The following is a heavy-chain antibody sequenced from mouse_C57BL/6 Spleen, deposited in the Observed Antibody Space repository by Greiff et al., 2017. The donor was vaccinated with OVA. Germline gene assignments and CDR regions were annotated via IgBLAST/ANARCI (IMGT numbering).Heavy chain of an antibody. CDR2: IYPSDSET. V-gene: IGHV1-61*01. CDR1: GYTFTSYW. J-gene: IGHJ2*01. Sequence: QVQLQQPGADLVRPGSSVKLSCKASGYTFTSYWMDWVKQRPGQGLEWIGNIYPSDSETHYTRKFKDKATMTVDKSSSTAYMQLSSLTAEDSAVYYCARRVSGFEYWGQGTTLTVSS. CDR3: ARRVSGFEY. D-gene: IGHD3-1*01.